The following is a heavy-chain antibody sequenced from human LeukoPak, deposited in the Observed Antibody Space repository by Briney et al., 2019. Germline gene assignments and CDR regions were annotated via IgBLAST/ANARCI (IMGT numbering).Heavy chain of an antibody. CDR3: TTEGGAYSIRFDY. CDR2: IKSKTDGGTA. D-gene: IGHD2-15*01. CDR1: GFTFSNAW. V-gene: IGHV3-15*01. J-gene: IGHJ4*02. Sequence: RGSLRLSCAASGFTFSNAWMNWVRQAPGKGLEWVGRIKSKTDGGTADYAAPVRGRFTISRDDSNNTLYLQMNSLKTEDTAVYFCTTEGGAYSIRFDYWGQGTLVTASS.